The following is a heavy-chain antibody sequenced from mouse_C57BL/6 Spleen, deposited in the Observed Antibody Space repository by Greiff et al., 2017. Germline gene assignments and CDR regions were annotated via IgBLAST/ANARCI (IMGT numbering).Heavy chain of an antibody. CDR1: GYTFTSYW. V-gene: IGHV1-69*01. J-gene: IGHJ2*01. D-gene: IGHD1-1*01. CDR3: ARYYGSSPWYFDY. Sequence: QVQLQQPGAELVMPGASVKLSCKASGYTFTSYWMHWVKQRPGQGLEWIGDIDPSDSYTNYNQKFKGKSTLTVDKSSSTAYMQLSSLTSEDSAVYYCARYYGSSPWYFDYWGQGTTLTVSS. CDR2: IDPSDSYT.